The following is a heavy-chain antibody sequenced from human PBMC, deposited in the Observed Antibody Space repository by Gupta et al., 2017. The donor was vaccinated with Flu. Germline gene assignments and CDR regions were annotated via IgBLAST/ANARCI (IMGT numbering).Heavy chain of an antibody. CDR2: INPNSGGT. CDR1: GYTFTGYY. J-gene: IGHJ6*02. D-gene: IGHD6-19*01. CDR3: AREMGRLEQWLVTTYYYYYYGMDV. Sequence: QVQLVQSGAEVKKPGASVKVSCKASGYTFTGYYMHWVRQAPGQGLEWMGWINPNSGGTNYAQKFQGRVTMTRDTSISTAYMELSRLRSDDTAVYYCAREMGRLEQWLVTTYYYYYYGMDVWGQGTTVTVSS. V-gene: IGHV1-2*02.